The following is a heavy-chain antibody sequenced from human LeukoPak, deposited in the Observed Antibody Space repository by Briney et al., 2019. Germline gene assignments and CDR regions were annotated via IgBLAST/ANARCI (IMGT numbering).Heavy chain of an antibody. CDR2: ISGSGSST. CDR3: AKEAYDSSGYYDY. Sequence: GGSLRLSCAASGFTFCRYAMSWVPQAPGEGLEWGLAISGSGSSTYYADSVKGRFTISRDNSKNTLYLQMNSLRAAETAVYYCAKEAYDSSGYYDYWGQGTLVTVSS. V-gene: IGHV3-23*01. CDR1: GFTFCRYA. D-gene: IGHD3-22*01. J-gene: IGHJ4*02.